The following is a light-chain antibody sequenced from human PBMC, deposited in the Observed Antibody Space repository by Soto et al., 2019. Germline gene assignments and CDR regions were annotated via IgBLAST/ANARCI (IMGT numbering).Light chain of an antibody. CDR3: QSFDSSLSGVV. J-gene: IGLJ2*01. V-gene: IGLV1-40*01. Sequence: QLVLTQPPSMSGAPGQRVTISCTGSSSNIGAGYDVHWYQQLPGTAPKLLIYINSNRPSGVPDRFSGSKSGTSASLAITGLQAEDEADYYCQSFDSSLSGVVFGGGTKVTVL. CDR2: INS. CDR1: SSNIGAGYD.